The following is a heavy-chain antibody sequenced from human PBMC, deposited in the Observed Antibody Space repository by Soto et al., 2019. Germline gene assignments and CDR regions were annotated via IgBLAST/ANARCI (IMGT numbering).Heavy chain of an antibody. CDR1: GDSVSSNSAA. J-gene: IGHJ6*03. Sequence: PSQTLSLTCVIPGDSVSSNSAAWNWIRQSPSRGLEWLGRTYYRSRWYNDYAVSVRSRITVNADTSKNQFSLHLNSVTPEDTAVHYCAGTSSLQWYYMDVWDKGTTVTVSS. V-gene: IGHV6-1*01. D-gene: IGHD1-7*01. CDR2: TYYRSRWYN. CDR3: AGTSSLQWYYMDV.